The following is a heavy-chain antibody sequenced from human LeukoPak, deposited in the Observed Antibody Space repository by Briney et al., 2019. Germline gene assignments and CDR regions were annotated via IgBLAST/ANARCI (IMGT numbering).Heavy chain of an antibody. D-gene: IGHD2-2*01. V-gene: IGHV4-59*01. CDR1: GGSISSYY. J-gene: IGHJ3*02. Sequence: LETLSLTCTVSGGSISSYYWSWIRQPPGKGLEWIGYIYYSGSTNYNPSLKSRVTISVDTSKNQFSLKLSSVTAADTAVYYCARVAPVVPAASDAFDIWGQGTMVTVSS. CDR2: IYYSGST. CDR3: ARVAPVVPAASDAFDI.